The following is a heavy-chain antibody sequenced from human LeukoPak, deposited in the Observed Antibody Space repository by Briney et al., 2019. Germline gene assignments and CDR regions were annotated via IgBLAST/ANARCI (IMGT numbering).Heavy chain of an antibody. D-gene: IGHD1-26*01. J-gene: IGHJ4*02. CDR2: INPSGGST. Sequence: ASVKVSCTASGYTPTSYYMHWVRQAPGQGLEWMGIINPSGGSTSYAQKFQGRVTMTTDTSTSTAYMELRSLRSDDTAVYYCARIARELLTNTYYFDYWGQGTLVTVSS. CDR3: ARIARELLTNTYYFDY. V-gene: IGHV1-46*01. CDR1: GYTPTSYY.